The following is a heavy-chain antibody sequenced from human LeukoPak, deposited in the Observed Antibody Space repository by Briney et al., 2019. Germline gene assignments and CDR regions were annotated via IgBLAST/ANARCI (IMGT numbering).Heavy chain of an antibody. CDR2: ISGSGGST. Sequence: PGGSLRLSCAASGFTFSSYAMSWVRQAPGKGLEWVSAISGSGGSTYYADSVRGRFTISRDNSKNTLYLQMNSLRAEDTAVYYCAKDLVRSWLIDFDYWGQGTLVTVSS. D-gene: IGHD6-13*01. V-gene: IGHV3-23*01. CDR3: AKDLVRSWLIDFDY. J-gene: IGHJ4*02. CDR1: GFTFSSYA.